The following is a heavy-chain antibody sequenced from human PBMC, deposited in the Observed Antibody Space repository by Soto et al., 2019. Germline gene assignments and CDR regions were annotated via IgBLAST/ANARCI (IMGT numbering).Heavy chain of an antibody. J-gene: IGHJ2*01. D-gene: IGHD6-13*01. CDR3: ARDRYYPRYSSSWEGYFDL. V-gene: IGHV3-64*01. CDR2: ISSNGGST. CDR1: GFTFSSYA. Sequence: EVQLVESGGGLVQPGGSLRLSCAASGFTFSSYAMHWVRQAPGKGLEYVSAISSNGGSTYYANSVKGRFTISRDNSKNTLYLQMGSLRAEDMAVYYCARDRYYPRYSSSWEGYFDLWGRGTLVTVSS.